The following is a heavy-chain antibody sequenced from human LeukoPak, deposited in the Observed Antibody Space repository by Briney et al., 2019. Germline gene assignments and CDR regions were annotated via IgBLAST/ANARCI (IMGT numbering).Heavy chain of an antibody. CDR3: ARVFFSYRGPHLPLCAFDI. CDR2: INYSGTT. D-gene: IGHD3/OR15-3a*01. CDR1: GGFTSRSSYY. V-gene: IGHV4-39*07. Sequence: SETLSLTCTVSGGFTSRSSYYWGWIRQPPGKGLEWIGSINYSGTTHSNPSLKSRVTISVDTSKNQFSLKLSSVTAADTAVYYCARVFFSYRGPHLPLCAFDIWGQGTMVTVSS. J-gene: IGHJ3*02.